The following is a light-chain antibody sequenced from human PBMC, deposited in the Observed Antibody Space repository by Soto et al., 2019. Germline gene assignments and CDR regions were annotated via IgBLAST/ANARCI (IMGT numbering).Light chain of an antibody. J-gene: IGKJ4*01. CDR3: QEGTYWPA. Sequence: EIVLTQSPAILSLSPGEKATLSCRASQSVSGSLGWYKQKPGQAPRLIIYDASVMATGIPARLSGSGSGTEFTLTISSLEPEDFAVYYCQEGTYWPAFGSGTKVDIK. CDR1: QSVSGS. V-gene: IGKV3-11*01. CDR2: DAS.